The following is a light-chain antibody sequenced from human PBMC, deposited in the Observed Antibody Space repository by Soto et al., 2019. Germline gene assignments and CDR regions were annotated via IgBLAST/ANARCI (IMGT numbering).Light chain of an antibody. V-gene: IGKV3-15*01. J-gene: IGKJ4*01. CDR3: QQYNNWPLT. Sequence: EIVMTQSPATLSVSPGERATLSCRASQSVAGNLAWYQQKPGQAPRLLMYGASTRATGIPARFSGSGSGTESTLTISSLQSEDFVVYYCQQYNNWPLTLGGGTKVEIK. CDR2: GAS. CDR1: QSVAGN.